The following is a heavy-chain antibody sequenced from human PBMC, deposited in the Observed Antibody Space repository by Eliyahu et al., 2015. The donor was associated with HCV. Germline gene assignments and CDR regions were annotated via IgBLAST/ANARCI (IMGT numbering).Heavy chain of an antibody. CDR3: AKGEHGVDY. CDR2: IIYSGGST. Sequence: SSIIYSGGSTHYADSVKGRFTISRDNSKNTLYLQMNSLRAEDTAVYYCAKGEHGVDYWGQGTLVTVSS. D-gene: IGHD1/OR15-1a*01. J-gene: IGHJ4*02. V-gene: IGHV3-23*01.